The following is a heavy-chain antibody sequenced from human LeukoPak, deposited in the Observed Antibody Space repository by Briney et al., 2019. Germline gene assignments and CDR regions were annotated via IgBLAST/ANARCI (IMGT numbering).Heavy chain of an antibody. CDR2: MNPNSGNT. V-gene: IGHV1-8*01. J-gene: IGHJ6*03. CDR3: ARSTYYYYYMDV. CDR1: GYTFTSYD. Sequence: ASVKVSCKASGYTFTSYDINWVRQATGQGLEWMGWMNPNSGNTGYAQKFQGRVTMTRNTSISTAYMELSSLRSEDTAVYYCARSTYYYYYMDVWGKGTTVTISS.